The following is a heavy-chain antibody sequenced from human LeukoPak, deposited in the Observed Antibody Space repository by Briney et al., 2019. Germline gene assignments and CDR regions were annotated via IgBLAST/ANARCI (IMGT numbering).Heavy chain of an antibody. Sequence: SETLSLTCTVSGYSISSGYYWGWIRQPPGKGLEWIGSIYHSGSTYYNPSLKSRVTISVDTSKNQSSLKLSSVTAADTAVYYCARDLDSTSDYWGQGTLVTVSS. V-gene: IGHV4-38-2*02. CDR2: IYHSGST. J-gene: IGHJ4*02. CDR3: ARDLDSTSDY. CDR1: GYSISSGYY. D-gene: IGHD2/OR15-2a*01.